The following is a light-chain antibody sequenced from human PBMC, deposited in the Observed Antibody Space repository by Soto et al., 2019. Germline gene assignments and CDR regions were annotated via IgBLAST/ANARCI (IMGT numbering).Light chain of an antibody. V-gene: IGLV2-14*01. J-gene: IGLJ1*01. CDR1: SNDVGGYNY. CDR3: SSHSATTPYV. CDR2: EVS. Sequence: QSVLTQPASVSGSPGQSITISCTGTSNDVGGYNYVSWYQQQPGKAPKLIIYEVSHRPSGISNRFSGSKSGNTASLTISGLHVEDEADYYCSSHSATTPYVFGTATKATV.